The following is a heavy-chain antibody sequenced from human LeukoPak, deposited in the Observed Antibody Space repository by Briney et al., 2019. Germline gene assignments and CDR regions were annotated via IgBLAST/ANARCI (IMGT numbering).Heavy chain of an antibody. CDR1: GFTFDDYA. J-gene: IGHJ5*02. V-gene: IGHV3-9*01. D-gene: IGHD3-10*01. CDR3: ARVLLWFGVPNWFDP. CDR2: ISWNSGRR. Sequence: GGSLRLSCVGSGFTFDDYAMHWVRQAPGKGLEWVSGISWNSGRRGYADSVKGRFTISRDNAKTSLYLQMNSLRAEDTAVYYCARVLLWFGVPNWFDPWGQGTLVTVSS.